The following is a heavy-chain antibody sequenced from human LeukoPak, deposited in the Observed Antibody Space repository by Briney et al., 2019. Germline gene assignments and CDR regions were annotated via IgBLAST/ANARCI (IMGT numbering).Heavy chain of an antibody. Sequence: ASVKVSCKASGYTFTSYYMHWVRQAPGQGLEWMGIINPSGGSTSYAQKFQGRVTMTRDTSTSTVYMELSSLRSEDTAVYCCARERRSGSGSYFPSHYYYMDVWGKGTTVTISS. J-gene: IGHJ6*03. CDR3: ARERRSGSGSYFPSHYYYMDV. V-gene: IGHV1-46*01. CDR1: GYTFTSYY. CDR2: INPSGGST. D-gene: IGHD3-10*01.